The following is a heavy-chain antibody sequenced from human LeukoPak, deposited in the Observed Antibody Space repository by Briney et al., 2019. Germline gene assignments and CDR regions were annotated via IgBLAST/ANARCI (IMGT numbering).Heavy chain of an antibody. J-gene: IGHJ4*02. Sequence: GESLKISCKGSGYSFTSYWIGWVRQMPGKGLEWMGIIYPGDSDTRYSPSFQGQVTISADKSISTAYLQWSSLKASDTAMYYCAKGGYCSGGSCYNDYWGQGTLVTVSS. D-gene: IGHD2-15*01. CDR3: AKGGYCSGGSCYNDY. CDR1: GYSFTSYW. V-gene: IGHV5-51*01. CDR2: IYPGDSDT.